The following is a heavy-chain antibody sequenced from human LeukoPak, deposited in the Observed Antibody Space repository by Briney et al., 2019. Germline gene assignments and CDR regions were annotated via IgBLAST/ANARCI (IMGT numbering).Heavy chain of an antibody. V-gene: IGHV1-69*13. Sequence: SVKVSCKASGGTFSSYATSWVRQAPGQGLEWMGGIIPIFGTANYAQKFQGRVTITADESTSTAYMELSSLRSEDTAVYYCARSSDYGDYLKYFQHWGQGTLVTVSS. D-gene: IGHD4-17*01. J-gene: IGHJ1*01. CDR3: ARSSDYGDYLKYFQH. CDR2: IIPIFGTA. CDR1: GGTFSSYA.